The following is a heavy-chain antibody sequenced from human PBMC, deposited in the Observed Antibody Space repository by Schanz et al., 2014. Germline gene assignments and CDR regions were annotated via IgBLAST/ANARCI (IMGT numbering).Heavy chain of an antibody. CDR1: GFTFSSYL. Sequence: VQLVESGGGLVEPGGSLTLSCAASGFTFSSYLMSWVRQAPGKGLEWVSGIGGSGGSTDYADSVKGRFTTSRDNSKNTMYLQMNSLRAEDTAVYYCVKDLQRELLRDDHYYGMDVWGQGTTVTVSS. V-gene: IGHV3-23*04. CDR3: VKDLQRELLRDDHYYGMDV. J-gene: IGHJ6*02. D-gene: IGHD1-26*01. CDR2: IGGSGGST.